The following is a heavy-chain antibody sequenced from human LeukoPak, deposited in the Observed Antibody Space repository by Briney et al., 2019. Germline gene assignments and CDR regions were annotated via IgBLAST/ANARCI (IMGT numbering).Heavy chain of an antibody. Sequence: GGSLRLSCAASGFTLGGYGMHRVRQAPGKGLEWVAVIWYDGSNKYYADSVKGRFTTSRDNSKNTLYLQMNSLRAEDTAVYYCARDLEQVLYYFDYWGQGTLVTVSS. CDR3: ARDLEQVLYYFDY. J-gene: IGHJ4*02. D-gene: IGHD6-13*01. CDR2: IWYDGSNK. V-gene: IGHV3-33*01. CDR1: GFTLGGYG.